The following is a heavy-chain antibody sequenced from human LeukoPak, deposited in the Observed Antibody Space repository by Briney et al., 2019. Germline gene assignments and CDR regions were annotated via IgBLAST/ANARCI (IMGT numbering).Heavy chain of an antibody. CDR2: ISGSGGST. CDR3: AKDRPTVYSSSWLHFLDS. J-gene: IGHJ4*02. CDR1: GFTFRKHG. Sequence: GGSLRLSCAASGFTFRKHGMNWVRQAPGKGLEWVSGISGSGGSTYLADSVKGRFTISRDNSKNTLYLQMNSLRADDTAVYYCAKDRPTVYSSSWLHFLDSWGQGTLVTVSS. V-gene: IGHV3-23*01. D-gene: IGHD6-13*01.